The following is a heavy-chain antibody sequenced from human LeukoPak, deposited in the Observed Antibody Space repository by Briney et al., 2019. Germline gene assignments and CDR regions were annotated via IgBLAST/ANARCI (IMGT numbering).Heavy chain of an antibody. CDR1: VGSLSSGGYS. Sequence: SQTLSLTCAVSVGSLSSGGYSWSSIRQPPGKGLEWIGYIYHSGSTYYNPSLKSRVTISVDKSKNQFSLKLSSVTAADTAVYYCARGGYYYDSSGSSIAFDIWGQGTMVTVSS. D-gene: IGHD3-22*01. CDR2: IYHSGST. J-gene: IGHJ3*02. CDR3: ARGGYYYDSSGSSIAFDI. V-gene: IGHV4-30-2*01.